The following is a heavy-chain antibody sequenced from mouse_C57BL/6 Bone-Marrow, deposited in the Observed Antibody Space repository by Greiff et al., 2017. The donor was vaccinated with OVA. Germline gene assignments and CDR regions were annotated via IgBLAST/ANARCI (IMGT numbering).Heavy chain of an antibody. V-gene: IGHV1-69*01. CDR1: GYTFTSYW. Sequence: QVQLQQPGAELVMPGASVKLSCKASGYTFTSYWMHWVKQRPGQGLEWIGEIDPSDSYTNYNQKFKGKSTLTVDKSSSTAYMQLSSLTSEDSAVYYCITTVVGRAIDYWGQGTSVTVSS. CDR3: ITTVVGRAIDY. D-gene: IGHD1-1*01. CDR2: IDPSDSYT. J-gene: IGHJ4*01.